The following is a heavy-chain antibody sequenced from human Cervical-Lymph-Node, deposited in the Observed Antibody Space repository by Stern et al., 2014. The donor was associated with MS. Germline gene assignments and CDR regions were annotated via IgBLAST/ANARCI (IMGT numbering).Heavy chain of an antibody. J-gene: IGHJ4*02. CDR3: ARSALYSSNWAPFDY. Sequence: EVQLAESGGGLVKPGGSLRLSCAASGFIFSNHNMNWVRQAPGKGLEWISSISASGSYIYDADSVKGRFAISRDNAENSLFLQMNSLRVEDTAVYYCARSALYSSNWAPFDYWGQGTLVSVSS. V-gene: IGHV3-21*02. CDR2: ISASGSYI. CDR1: GFIFSNHN. D-gene: IGHD6-13*01.